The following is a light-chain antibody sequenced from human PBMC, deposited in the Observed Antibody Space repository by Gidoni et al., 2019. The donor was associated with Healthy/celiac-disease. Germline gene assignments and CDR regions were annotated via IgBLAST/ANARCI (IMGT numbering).Light chain of an antibody. Sequence: QSVLTQPPSASGTPGQRVTISCSGSSSNIGSHTVNWYQQLPGTAPKLLSYSHNQRPSGVPDRCSGSKSGTSASLAISGLQSEDEADYYCAAWDDSLNGVVFGGGTKLTVL. V-gene: IGLV1-44*01. CDR3: AAWDDSLNGVV. CDR2: SHN. J-gene: IGLJ2*01. CDR1: SSNIGSHT.